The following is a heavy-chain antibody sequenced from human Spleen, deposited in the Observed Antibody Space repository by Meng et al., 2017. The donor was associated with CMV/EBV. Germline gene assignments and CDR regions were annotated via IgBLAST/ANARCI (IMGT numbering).Heavy chain of an antibody. D-gene: IGHD5-12*01. CDR1: GISLTTSGVR. CDR2: IDWDDDK. J-gene: IGHJ4*02. Sequence: SGPTLVKPTQTLTLTCTLSGISLTTSGVRVNWIRQPPGKALEWLARIDWDDDKFYSTSLKTRLTISKDTSKNQVVLTMTNMDPEDTATYYCARSLRGYVFDYWGQGALVTVSS. CDR3: ARSLRGYVFDY. V-gene: IGHV2-70D*14.